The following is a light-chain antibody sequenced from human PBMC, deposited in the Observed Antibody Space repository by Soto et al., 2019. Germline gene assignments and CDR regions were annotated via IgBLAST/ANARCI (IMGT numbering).Light chain of an antibody. J-gene: IGKJ4*01. CDR2: KAS. V-gene: IGKV1-5*03. Sequence: DIQLTQSPSTLSASVGDRATITCRASQSISSWLAWYQQKPGKAPKLLVYKASSLESGVPSRFSGSGSGTEFTLTISTLQPDDFATYYCQQYEAYPLTSGGGTKVEI. CDR3: QQYEAYPLT. CDR1: QSISSW.